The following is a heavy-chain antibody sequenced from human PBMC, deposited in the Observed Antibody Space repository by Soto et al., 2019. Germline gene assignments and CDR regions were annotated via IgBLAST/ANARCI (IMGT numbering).Heavy chain of an antibody. J-gene: IGHJ3*02. V-gene: IGHV3-21*01. Sequence: EVQLVESGGGLVKPGGSLRLSCAASGFTFSSYSMNWVRQAPGKGLEWVSSISSSSSNLSYADSVKGRFTSSRDNAKNSLYRQISSLRAEDTAVYYCARRVLVPPSRDGYIHHAFDIWGQGTMVTVSA. CDR3: ARRVLVPPSRDGYIHHAFDI. D-gene: IGHD5-12*01. CDR2: ISSSSSNL. CDR1: GFTFSSYS.